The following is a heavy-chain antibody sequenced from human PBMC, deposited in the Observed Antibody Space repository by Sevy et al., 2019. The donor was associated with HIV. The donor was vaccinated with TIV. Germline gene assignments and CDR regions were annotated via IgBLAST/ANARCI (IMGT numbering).Heavy chain of an antibody. Sequence: WGSLRLSFIGSGFSFSYYGIHWVRQSPGKGLDWVALISHDGINEYYADSVKGRFTISRDNSKNTVYLEMNSLRNEDTAIYFFANAYSGSYSHSYLYALDVWGQGTTVTVSS. CDR2: ISHDGINE. CDR1: GFSFSYYG. J-gene: IGHJ6*02. V-gene: IGHV3-30*18. D-gene: IGHD1-26*01. CDR3: ANAYSGSYSHSYLYALDV.